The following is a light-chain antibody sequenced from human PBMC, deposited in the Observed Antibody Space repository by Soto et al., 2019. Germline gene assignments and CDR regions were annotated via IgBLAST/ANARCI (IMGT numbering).Light chain of an antibody. CDR2: EVT. CDR1: SGDIGSYNR. Sequence: QSVLTQPASVSGSPGQSITISCTGTSGDIGSYNRVSWYQQHPGKAPKLIIYEVTDRSSGVSNRFSGSKSGNTAPLTISGLQAEDEAEYYCSSYTNINTRACVFGTGTKVTVL. CDR3: SSYTNINTRACV. V-gene: IGLV2-14*01. J-gene: IGLJ1*01.